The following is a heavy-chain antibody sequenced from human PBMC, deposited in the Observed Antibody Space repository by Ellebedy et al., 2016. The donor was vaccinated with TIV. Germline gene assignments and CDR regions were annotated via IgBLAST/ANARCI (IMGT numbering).Heavy chain of an antibody. Sequence: GESLKISCAASEFTFSSRWMSWVRQAPGKGLEWVANIEQYGNGKYYVDSVKGRFTISRDDANNLLYLQLNTLRAEDTALYYCARGLTGDSGAFDLWGQGTMVTVSS. J-gene: IGHJ3*01. D-gene: IGHD2-21*02. V-gene: IGHV3-7*03. CDR3: ARGLTGDSGAFDL. CDR2: IEQYGNGK. CDR1: EFTFSSRW.